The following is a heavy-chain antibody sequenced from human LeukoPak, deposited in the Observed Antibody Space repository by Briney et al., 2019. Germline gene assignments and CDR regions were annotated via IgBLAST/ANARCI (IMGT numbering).Heavy chain of an antibody. D-gene: IGHD2-2*01. CDR3: ARHESTSCYSFENPKCNWFDP. V-gene: IGHV4-61*02. CDR1: GGSISSGTYY. CDR2: IYTSGNT. Sequence: PSETLSLTCTVSGGSISSGTYYWNWIRQPAGKGLEWIGRIYTSGNTNYHPSLKSRVTISVDTSKNQFSLKLSSVTAADTAVYYCARHESTSCYSFENPKCNWFDPWGQGTLVTVSS. J-gene: IGHJ5*02.